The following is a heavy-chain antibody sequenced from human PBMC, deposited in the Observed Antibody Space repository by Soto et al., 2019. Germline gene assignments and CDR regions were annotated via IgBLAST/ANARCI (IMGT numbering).Heavy chain of an antibody. Sequence: SETLSLTCTVSAGSISNDDSYWSWVRQHPGMGLEWIGYVFHSGSTYYHPALKSRLTISLDTSKNQFSLNLSSVTAADTAVYYCARFGATVRPAFDIWGQGTMVTVSS. CDR1: AGSISNDDSY. V-gene: IGHV4-31*03. J-gene: IGHJ3*02. D-gene: IGHD3-16*01. CDR3: ARFGATVRPAFDI. CDR2: VFHSGST.